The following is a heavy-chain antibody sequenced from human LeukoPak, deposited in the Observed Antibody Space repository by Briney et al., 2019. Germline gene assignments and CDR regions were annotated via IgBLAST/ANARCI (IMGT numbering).Heavy chain of an antibody. CDR3: ASCETSLGGTPYYFDY. CDR1: GFTFSSYA. V-gene: IGHV3-23*01. D-gene: IGHD1-26*01. CDR2: ISVSGGST. J-gene: IGHJ4*02. Sequence: GGSLRLSCVASGFTFSSYAMTWVRQAPGKGLEWVSGISVSGGSTYYADSVKGRFTISRDNSKNTLYLQMNSLRAEDTAIYYCASCETSLGGTPYYFDYWGQGTVVTVSS.